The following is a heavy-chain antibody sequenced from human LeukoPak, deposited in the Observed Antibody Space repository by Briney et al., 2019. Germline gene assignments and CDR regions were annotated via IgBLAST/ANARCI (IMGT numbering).Heavy chain of an antibody. Sequence: PGGSLRLSCAASGFTFSSYWMSWVRQAPGKGLEWVANIKQDGSEKYYVDSVKGRFTISRDNAKNSLYLQMNSLRAEDTAMYYCAKGPTVSTFGYWGRGTLVTVSS. D-gene: IGHD5/OR15-5a*01. CDR3: AKGPTVSTFGY. CDR2: IKQDGSEK. CDR1: GFTFSSYW. V-gene: IGHV3-7*03. J-gene: IGHJ4*02.